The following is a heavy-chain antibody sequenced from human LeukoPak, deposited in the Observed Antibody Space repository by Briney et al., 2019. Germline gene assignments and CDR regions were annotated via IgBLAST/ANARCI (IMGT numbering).Heavy chain of an antibody. CDR3: ASSGTIFGVVQYYYYYGMDV. CDR1: GGTFSSYA. D-gene: IGHD3-3*01. J-gene: IGHJ6*02. CDR2: IIPIFGTA. Sequence: SVKVSCKASGGTFSSYAISWVRQAPGQGLEWMGGIIPIFGTANYAQKFQGRVTITADESTSTAYMELSSLRSEDTAVYYCASSGTIFGVVQYYYYYGMDVWGQGTTVTVSS. V-gene: IGHV1-69*13.